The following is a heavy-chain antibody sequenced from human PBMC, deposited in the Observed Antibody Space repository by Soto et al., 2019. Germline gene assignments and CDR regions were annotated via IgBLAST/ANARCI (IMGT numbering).Heavy chain of an antibody. Sequence: SETLSLTXAVYGGSFSGYYWSWIRQPPGKGLEWIGEINHSGSTNYNPSLKSRVTISVDTSKNQFSLKLSSVTAADTAVYYCAFSSGWRDFDYWGQGTLVTVSS. CDR1: GGSFSGYY. CDR3: AFSSGWRDFDY. V-gene: IGHV4-34*01. CDR2: INHSGST. D-gene: IGHD6-19*01. J-gene: IGHJ4*02.